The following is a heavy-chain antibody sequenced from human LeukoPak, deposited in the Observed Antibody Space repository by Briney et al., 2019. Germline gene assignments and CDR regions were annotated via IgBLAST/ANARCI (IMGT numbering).Heavy chain of an antibody. Sequence: PGGSLRLSCAASGFTFSSYSMNWVRQAPGKGLEWVSSISSSSSYIYYADSVKGRFTISRDNAKNSLYLQMNSLRAEDTAVYYCARLERAVAGTDDAFDIWGQGTMVTVS. V-gene: IGHV3-21*01. D-gene: IGHD6-19*01. CDR3: ARLERAVAGTDDAFDI. CDR2: ISSSSSYI. J-gene: IGHJ3*02. CDR1: GFTFSSYS.